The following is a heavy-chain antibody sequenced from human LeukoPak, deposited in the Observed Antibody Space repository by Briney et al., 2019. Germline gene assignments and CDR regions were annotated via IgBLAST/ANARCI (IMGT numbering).Heavy chain of an antibody. CDR1: GVSFDDYY. J-gene: IGHJ4*02. CDR3: TRMTTGHDY. Sequence: PSETLSLTCAVSGVSFDDYYWAWVRQTPGKGLEWIGEINHSGYTNDSPSLKSRVTLSIDTSRKQFSLNLRSVTVADAGIYYCTRMTTGHDYWGQGTLVTVPS. D-gene: IGHD4-17*01. V-gene: IGHV4-34*01. CDR2: INHSGYT.